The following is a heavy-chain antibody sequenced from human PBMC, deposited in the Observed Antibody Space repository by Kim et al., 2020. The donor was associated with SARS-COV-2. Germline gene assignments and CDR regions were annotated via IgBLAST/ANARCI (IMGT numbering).Heavy chain of an antibody. D-gene: IGHD3-16*01. J-gene: IGHJ4*02. V-gene: IGHV3-23*01. Sequence: GGSVRLSCAASGFTFSTFAMNWVRQAPGKGLEWVSVISDSGETLYADSVKGRFTISRDNSKNTLHLQMNSLRAEDPAVYYCAKGGSGSRYDRLAYWGQG. CDR2: ISDSGET. CDR1: GFTFSTFA. CDR3: AKGGSGSRYDRLAY.